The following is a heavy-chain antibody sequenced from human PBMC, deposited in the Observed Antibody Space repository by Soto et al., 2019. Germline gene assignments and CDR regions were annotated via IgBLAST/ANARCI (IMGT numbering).Heavy chain of an antibody. D-gene: IGHD3-10*01. CDR3: AKDGSGTYYSEWFDP. CDR1: GFTFSRYA. CDR2: ISAAGGST. V-gene: IGHV3-23*01. Sequence: GGSLRLSCAASGFTFSRYAMSWVRQAPGKGLEWVSVISAAGGSTYYAESVKGRFTISRDNSKNTLYLQMNSLRAEDTAAYYCAKDGSGTYYSEWFDPWGQGTLVTVSS. J-gene: IGHJ5*02.